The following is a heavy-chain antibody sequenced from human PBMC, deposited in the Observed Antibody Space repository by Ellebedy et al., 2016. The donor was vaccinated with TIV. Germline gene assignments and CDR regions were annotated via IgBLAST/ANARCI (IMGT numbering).Heavy chain of an antibody. V-gene: IGHV3-21*06. CDR1: GLAFSNAW. J-gene: IGHJ4*02. D-gene: IGHD2-15*01. CDR3: SRGWSTPDS. CDR2: IRSTGSDK. Sequence: GESLKISCAASGLAFSNAWLNWVRQSPGKGLEWVSSIRSTGSDKYYAESVKGRFTISRDNAQNTLFLQMNSLRVEDTAVYYCSRGWSTPDSWGQGTLVIVSS.